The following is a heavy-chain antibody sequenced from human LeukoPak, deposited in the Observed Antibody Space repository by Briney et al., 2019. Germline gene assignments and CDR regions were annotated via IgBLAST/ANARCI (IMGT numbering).Heavy chain of an antibody. D-gene: IGHD5-12*01. J-gene: IGHJ4*02. CDR1: GGSFSGYY. CDR2: INHSGST. CDR3: AKGEWLRDYGFYFDY. V-gene: IGHV4-34*01. Sequence: SETLSLTCAVYGGSFSGYYWSWIRQPPGKGLEWIGEINHSGSTNYNPSLKSRVTISVDTSKNQFSLRLSSVTAADTAVYYCAKGEWLRDYGFYFDYWGQGTLVTVSS.